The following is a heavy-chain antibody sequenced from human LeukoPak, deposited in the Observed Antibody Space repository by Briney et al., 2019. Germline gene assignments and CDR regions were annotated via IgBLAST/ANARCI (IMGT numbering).Heavy chain of an antibody. CDR2: IYYSGST. CDR1: GGSISSHY. Sequence: PSETLSLTCTVSGGSISSHYWSWIRQPPGKGLKWIGYIYYSGSTNYNPSLKSRVTISVDTSKNQFSLKLSSVTAADTAVYYCARDQEYYDYVWGSYWYYMDVWGKGTTVTVSS. D-gene: IGHD3-16*01. CDR3: ARDQEYYDYVWGSYWYYMDV. J-gene: IGHJ6*03. V-gene: IGHV4-59*11.